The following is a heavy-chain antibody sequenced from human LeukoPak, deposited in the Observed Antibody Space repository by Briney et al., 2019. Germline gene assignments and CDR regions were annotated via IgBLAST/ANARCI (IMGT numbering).Heavy chain of an antibody. J-gene: IGHJ3*02. V-gene: IGHV6-1*01. CDR1: GDSVSSNSAA. Sequence: SQTLSLTCALSGDSVSSNSAAWNWIRQSPSRGLEWLGRTYYRSKWYNDYAVSVKSRITINPDTSKNQFSLQLNSVTPEDTAVYYCARSGHWAAAGQPIPDDAFDIWGQGTMVTVSS. D-gene: IGHD6-13*01. CDR2: TYYRSKWYN. CDR3: ARSGHWAAAGQPIPDDAFDI.